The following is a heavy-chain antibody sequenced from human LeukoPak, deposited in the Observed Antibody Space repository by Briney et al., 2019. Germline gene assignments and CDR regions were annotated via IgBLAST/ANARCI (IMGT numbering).Heavy chain of an antibody. CDR1: GFTFSSYS. V-gene: IGHV3-21*01. CDR2: ISSSSSYI. D-gene: IGHD2-15*01. Sequence: GGSLRLSCAASGFTFSSYSMNWVRQAPGKGLEWVSSISSSSSYIYYADSMKGRFTISRDNAKNSLYLQMNSLRAEDTAVYYCAREGILLGPMDVWGKGTTVTVSS. J-gene: IGHJ6*04. CDR3: AREGILLGPMDV.